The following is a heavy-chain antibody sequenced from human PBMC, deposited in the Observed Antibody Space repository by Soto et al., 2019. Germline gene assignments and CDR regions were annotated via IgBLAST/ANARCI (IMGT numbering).Heavy chain of an antibody. Sequence: ASVKVSCKASGYTFPGYAMHWVRQAPGQRLEWMGWINAGNGNTKYSQKFQGRVTITRYTSASTAYMELSSLRSEDTAVYYCARAVAVPADFDYWGQGTLVTVSS. CDR3: ARAVAVPADFDY. CDR1: GYTFPGYA. D-gene: IGHD6-19*01. CDR2: INAGNGNT. J-gene: IGHJ4*02. V-gene: IGHV1-3*01.